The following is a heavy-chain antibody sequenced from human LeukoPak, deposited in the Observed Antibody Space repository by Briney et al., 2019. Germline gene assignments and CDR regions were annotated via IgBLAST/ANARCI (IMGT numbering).Heavy chain of an antibody. CDR3: ARNRLWLQSDFDY. CDR2: TFYRSKWSN. V-gene: IGHV6-1*01. D-gene: IGHD5-24*01. Sequence: SQTLSLTCAISGDSVSSNRAAWSWIRQSPSRGLEWLGRTFYRSKWSNDYAVSVKSRITINPDTSKNQSSLQLTSKPPEDTAVYYCARNRLWLQSDFDYWGQGTLVTVSS. CDR1: GDSVSSNRAA. J-gene: IGHJ4*02.